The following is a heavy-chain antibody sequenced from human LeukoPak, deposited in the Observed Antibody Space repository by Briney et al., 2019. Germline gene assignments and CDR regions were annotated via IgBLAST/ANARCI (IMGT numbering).Heavy chain of an antibody. CDR3: AKDVPAAYFDF. D-gene: IGHD2-2*01. CDR1: GFTFSSYG. J-gene: IGHJ4*02. V-gene: IGHV3-NL1*01. Sequence: GGSLRLSCAASGFTFSSYGMHWVRQAPGKGLEWVSGISWNSGSIGYADSVKGRFTISRDNSKSTLYLQIYSLRAEDTAVYYCAKDVPAAYFDFWGQGTLVTVSS. CDR2: ISWNSGSI.